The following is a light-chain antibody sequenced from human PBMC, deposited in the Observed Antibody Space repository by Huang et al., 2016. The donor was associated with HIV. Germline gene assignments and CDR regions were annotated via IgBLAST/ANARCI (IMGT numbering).Light chain of an antibody. CDR3: QHYGPTPSWT. CDR1: EGIGSYY. V-gene: IGKV3-20*01. Sequence: EIVLTQSPGTLSLSPGERAALSCRASEGIGSYYVAWYQQKPGQAPRLLIYAASSRATGIPDRFSGSGSGTDFTLTISRLEPEDFAVYYCQHYGPTPSWTFGQGTKVEIK. J-gene: IGKJ1*01. CDR2: AAS.